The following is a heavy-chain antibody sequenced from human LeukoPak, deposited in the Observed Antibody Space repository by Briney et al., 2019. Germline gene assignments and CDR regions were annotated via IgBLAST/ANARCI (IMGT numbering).Heavy chain of an antibody. Sequence: PGGSLRLSCAASGFTFSSYWMSWVRQAPGKGLVWVSRINTDGSRTSYADSVKGRFTISRDNAKNTLYLQMNSLRAEDTAIYYCARESYCSGGSCYSGRAFDIWGQGTMVTVSS. D-gene: IGHD2-15*01. CDR2: INTDGSRT. V-gene: IGHV3-74*01. CDR1: GFTFSSYW. J-gene: IGHJ3*02. CDR3: ARESYCSGGSCYSGRAFDI.